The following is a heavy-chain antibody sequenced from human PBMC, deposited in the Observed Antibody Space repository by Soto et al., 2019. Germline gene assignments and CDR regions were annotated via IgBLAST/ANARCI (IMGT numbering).Heavy chain of an antibody. J-gene: IGHJ6*03. CDR2: IWYDGSNK. V-gene: IGHV3-33*01. Sequence: QVQLVESGGGVVQPGRSLRLSCAASGFTFSSYGMHWVRQAPGKGLGWVAVIWYDGSNKYYADSVKGRFTISRDNSKNTLYLQMNSLRAEDTAVYYCARDKGYYYYYMDVWGKGTTVTVSS. CDR1: GFTFSSYG. CDR3: ARDKGYYYYYMDV.